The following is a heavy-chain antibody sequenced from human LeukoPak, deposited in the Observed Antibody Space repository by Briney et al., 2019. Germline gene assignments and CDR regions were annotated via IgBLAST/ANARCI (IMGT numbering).Heavy chain of an antibody. CDR1: GYTFTGYY. Sequence: ASVKVSCKASGYTFTGYYMHWVRQAPGQGLEWMGRINPNSGGTNYAQKFQGRLTMTSDTYISTAYMELSRLRSDDTAVYYCARDPREDYNFDYWGQGTLVTVSS. V-gene: IGHV1-2*06. CDR2: INPNSGGT. J-gene: IGHJ4*02. CDR3: ARDPREDYNFDY. D-gene: IGHD4/OR15-4a*01.